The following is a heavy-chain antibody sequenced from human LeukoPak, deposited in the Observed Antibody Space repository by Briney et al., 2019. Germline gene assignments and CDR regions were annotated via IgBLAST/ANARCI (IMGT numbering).Heavy chain of an antibody. V-gene: IGHV3-30*02. J-gene: IGHJ4*02. Sequence: GGSLRLSCAASGFTFSSYGMHWVRQAPGKGLEWVAFIRYDGSNKYYADSVKGRFTISRDNSKNTLYLQMNSLRAEDTAVYYCAKDPSSSPKFSTDYWGQGTLVTVSS. CDR3: AKDPSSSPKFSTDY. CDR1: GFTFSSYG. CDR2: IRYDGSNK. D-gene: IGHD6-13*01.